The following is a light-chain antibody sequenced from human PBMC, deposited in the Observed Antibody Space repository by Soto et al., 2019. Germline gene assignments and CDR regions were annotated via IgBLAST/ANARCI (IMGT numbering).Light chain of an antibody. J-gene: IGLJ1*01. CDR2: EGI. CDR1: SSDIGTYNL. Sequence: QSVLTQPASVSGSPGQSITISCTGTSSDIGTYNLVSWYQHYPGKAPKLMIYEGIKRPSGVSNRFSGSKSGITAFLTISGLQAEDEADYYCCSYAGSGTDNYVFGSGTKVTVL. V-gene: IGLV2-23*01. CDR3: CSYAGSGTDNYV.